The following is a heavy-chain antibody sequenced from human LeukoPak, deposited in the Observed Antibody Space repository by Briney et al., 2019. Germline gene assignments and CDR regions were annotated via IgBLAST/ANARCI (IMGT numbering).Heavy chain of an antibody. Sequence: GGSPRVSCAASGYTFTSYAMSWVRQASGQGLEWVSLIGTGGSTYYTASVTGRFTISRDNFKNTLYLQMDSLRADDTPVYSCSKKCPRGYYEHWGRGTLVTVSS. D-gene: IGHD3-3*01. CDR2: IGTGGST. CDR1: GYTFTSYA. CDR3: SKKCPRGYYEH. V-gene: IGHV3-23*01. J-gene: IGHJ4*02.